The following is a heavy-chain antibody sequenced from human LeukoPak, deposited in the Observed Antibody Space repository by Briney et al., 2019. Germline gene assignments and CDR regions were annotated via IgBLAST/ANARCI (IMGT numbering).Heavy chain of an antibody. J-gene: IGHJ3*02. CDR2: IYYSGST. CDR3: ARGSFDCSSTTCYPDAFDI. CDR1: GGSISSGDYY. D-gene: IGHD2-2*01. Sequence: SETLSLTCTVSGGSISSGDYYWSWIRQPPGKGLEWIGYIYYSGSTYSSPSLKSRVTISVDTSKNQFSLKLSSVTAADTAVYYCARGSFDCSSTTCYPDAFDIWGQGTMVTVSS. V-gene: IGHV4-30-4*08.